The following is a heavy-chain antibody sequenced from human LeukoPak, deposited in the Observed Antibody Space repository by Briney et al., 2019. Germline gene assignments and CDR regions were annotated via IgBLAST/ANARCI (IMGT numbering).Heavy chain of an antibody. Sequence: WASVKVSCKAAGYTFTSYGISWVRQAPGQGLEWMGWISAYNGNTNYAQKLQGRVTMTTDTSTSTVYTELRSLRSDDTAVYYCARGGLYCSSTSCYGIEYWGQGTLVTVSS. V-gene: IGHV1-18*04. D-gene: IGHD2-2*01. CDR1: GYTFTSYG. CDR2: ISAYNGNT. CDR3: ARGGLYCSSTSCYGIEY. J-gene: IGHJ4*02.